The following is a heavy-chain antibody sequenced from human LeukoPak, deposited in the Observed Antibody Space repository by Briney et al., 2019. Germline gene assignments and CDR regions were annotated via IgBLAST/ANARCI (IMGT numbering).Heavy chain of an antibody. V-gene: IGHV5-51*01. Sequence: PGGSLRLSCAASGFTFTSYWVGWVRQMPGKGLEWMGIIYPGDSDTRYSPSFQGQVTISADKSISTAYLQWSSLKASDTAIYYCARHTREGASDTPLDYWGQGTLVTVSS. J-gene: IGHJ4*02. CDR2: IYPGDSDT. CDR1: GFTFTSYW. D-gene: IGHD2-15*01. CDR3: ARHTREGASDTPLDY.